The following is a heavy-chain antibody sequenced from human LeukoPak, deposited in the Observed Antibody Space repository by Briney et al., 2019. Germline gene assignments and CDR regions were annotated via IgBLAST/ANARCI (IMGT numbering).Heavy chain of an antibody. D-gene: IGHD6-13*01. CDR2: IYTGGNT. Sequence: GGSLRLSCAASGFTVDSNYLSWVPQAPGKGLEWVSTIYTGGNTYYAASVKGRFTISRDNSKNTLYLQMNSLRAEDTAVYYCAKDLSSSWPYWGQGTLVTVSS. V-gene: IGHV3-53*01. J-gene: IGHJ4*02. CDR3: AKDLSSSWPY. CDR1: GFTVDSNY.